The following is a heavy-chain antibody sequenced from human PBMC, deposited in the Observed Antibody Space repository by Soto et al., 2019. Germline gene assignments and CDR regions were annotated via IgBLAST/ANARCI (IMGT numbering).Heavy chain of an antibody. Sequence: QVQLVQSGAEVKKPGASVKVSCKASGYTFTNYDVNWVRQAPGQGLEWVGWMTPKSDDTGYAQKFQDRVTLTRNTSISTAYMELSSLTSEDTAVYYCARGLAVTRDAFDIWGQGTMVTVSS. J-gene: IGHJ3*02. CDR2: MTPKSDDT. V-gene: IGHV1-8*01. D-gene: IGHD4-4*01. CDR1: GYTFTNYD. CDR3: ARGLAVTRDAFDI.